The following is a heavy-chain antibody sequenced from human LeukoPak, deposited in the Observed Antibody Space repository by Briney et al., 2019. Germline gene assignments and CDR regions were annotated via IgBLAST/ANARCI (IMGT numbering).Heavy chain of an antibody. J-gene: IGHJ6*04. CDR3: AELGITMIGGV. CDR1: GFTFSSYE. D-gene: IGHD3-10*02. V-gene: IGHV3-48*03. Sequence: WGSLRLSGAASGFTFSSYEMNWVRQGPGKGLEWVSYISSSGSTIYYADSVKGRFTISRDDAKNSLYLQMNSLRAEDTAVYYCAELGITMIGGVWGEGTTVTISS. CDR2: ISSSGSTI.